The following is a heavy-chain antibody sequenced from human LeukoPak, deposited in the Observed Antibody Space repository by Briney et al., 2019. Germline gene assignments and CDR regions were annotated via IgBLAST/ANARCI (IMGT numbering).Heavy chain of an antibody. CDR3: AGGSSVYYYYFDH. CDR2: IKQDGGEI. CDR1: GFTFSSYW. Sequence: GGSLRLSCAASGFTFSSYWMSWVRQAPGKGLEWVANIKQDGGEIYYVDSVKGRFTISRDNAQNSLYLQMNSLRAEDTAVYYCAGGSSVYYYYFDHWGQGTLVTV. D-gene: IGHD2/OR15-2a*01. J-gene: IGHJ4*02. V-gene: IGHV3-7*04.